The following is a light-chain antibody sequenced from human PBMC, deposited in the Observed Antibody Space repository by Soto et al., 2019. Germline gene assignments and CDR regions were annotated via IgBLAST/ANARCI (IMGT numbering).Light chain of an antibody. V-gene: IGKV3-11*01. CDR1: QSFRGL. Sequence: EVVLTQSPVTLSLSPGARATLSCRASQSFRGLLAWYQQKPGQPPRLLIYDAYNRATGIPPRFSGSGSGKDFTLTSRSLEPEDSAVYYCQQRHMWPITFGQGTRLEIK. CDR3: QQRHMWPIT. CDR2: DAY. J-gene: IGKJ5*01.